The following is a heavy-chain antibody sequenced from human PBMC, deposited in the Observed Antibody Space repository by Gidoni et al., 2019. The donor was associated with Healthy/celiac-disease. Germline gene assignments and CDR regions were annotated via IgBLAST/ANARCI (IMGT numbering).Heavy chain of an antibody. D-gene: IGHD2-8*01. Sequence: QLQLQESGPGLVKPSETLSLTCTVSGGSISSSSYYWGWIRQPPGKGLEWIGSIYYSGSTYYNPSLKSRVTISVDTSKNQFSLKLSSVTAADTAVYYCARHLYPRGWFDPWGQGTLVTVSS. V-gene: IGHV4-39*01. J-gene: IGHJ5*02. CDR1: GGSISSSSYY. CDR2: IYYSGST. CDR3: ARHLYPRGWFDP.